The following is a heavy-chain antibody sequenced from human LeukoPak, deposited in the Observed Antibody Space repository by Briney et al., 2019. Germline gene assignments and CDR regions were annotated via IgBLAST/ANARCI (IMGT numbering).Heavy chain of an antibody. CDR1: GFTFSSYA. V-gene: IGHV3-23*01. Sequence: PGGSLRLSCAASGFTFSSYAMSWVRQAPGKGLEWVSAISGSGGSTYYADSVKGRFTISRDNSKNTLYLQMNSLRADDTAVYYCAKDRWDLVVVPAALFDYWGQGTLVTVSS. D-gene: IGHD2-2*01. CDR3: AKDRWDLVVVPAALFDY. J-gene: IGHJ4*02. CDR2: ISGSGGST.